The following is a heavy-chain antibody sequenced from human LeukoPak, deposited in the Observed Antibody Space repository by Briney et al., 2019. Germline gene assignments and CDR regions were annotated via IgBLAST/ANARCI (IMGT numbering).Heavy chain of an antibody. CDR1: GFSVRSNY. J-gene: IGHJ3*02. Sequence: HPGGSLRLSCAASGFSVRSNYMSWVRQSPRKALEWVSIMYSGGSTDYADSVKGRFIISGDHSKNTLYLQMNSLRAEDTAVYYCARDRYCSGGNCYGDAFDIWGQGTMVTVSS. V-gene: IGHV3-53*01. D-gene: IGHD2-15*01. CDR3: ARDRYCSGGNCYGDAFDI. CDR2: MYSGGST.